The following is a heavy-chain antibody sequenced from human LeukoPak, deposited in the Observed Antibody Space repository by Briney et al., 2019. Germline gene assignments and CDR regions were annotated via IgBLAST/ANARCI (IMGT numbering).Heavy chain of an antibody. CDR1: GGSFSGYY. Sequence: SETLSLTCAVYGGSFSGYYWSWIRQPPGKGLEWIGEINHSGSTNYNPSLKSRVTISVDTSKNQFSLKLSSVTAADTAVYYWARTRRDPGFDPWGQGTLVTVSS. J-gene: IGHJ5*02. CDR3: ARTRRDPGFDP. D-gene: IGHD2-21*01. V-gene: IGHV4-34*01. CDR2: INHSGST.